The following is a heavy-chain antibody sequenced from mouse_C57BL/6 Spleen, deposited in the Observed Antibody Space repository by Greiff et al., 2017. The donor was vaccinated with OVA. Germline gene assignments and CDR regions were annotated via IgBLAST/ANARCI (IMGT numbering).Heavy chain of an antibody. J-gene: IGHJ3*01. CDR2: ISSGSSTI. Sequence: DVMLVESGGGLVKPGGSLKLSCAASGFTFSDYGMHWVRQAPEKGLEWVAYISSGSSTIYYADTVKGRFTISRDNAKNTLFLQMTSLRSEDTAMYYCARDYGSRVFAYWGQGTLVTVSA. CDR1: GFTFSDYG. V-gene: IGHV5-17*01. CDR3: ARDYGSRVFAY. D-gene: IGHD1-1*01.